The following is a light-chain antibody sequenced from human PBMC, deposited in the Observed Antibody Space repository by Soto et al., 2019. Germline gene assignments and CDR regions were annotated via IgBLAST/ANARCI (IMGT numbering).Light chain of an antibody. V-gene: IGKV3-11*01. J-gene: IGKJ1*01. Sequence: EIVLTQSPGTLSLSPGERATLSCRAIQSVSNNYLAWYQQKPGQAPRLLIYGASNRATGIPARFSGSGSGTDFTLTISNLEPEDFAVYYCQQHSHWPPWTFGQGTKVDIK. CDR3: QQHSHWPPWT. CDR1: QSVSNNY. CDR2: GAS.